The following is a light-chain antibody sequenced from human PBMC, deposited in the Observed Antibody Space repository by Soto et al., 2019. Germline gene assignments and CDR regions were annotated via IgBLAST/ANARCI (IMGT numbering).Light chain of an antibody. Sequence: DIQKTQSPASLSASVGDRITITCRASQSISRYLNWYQHKPGKAPKLLINAASSLERGVPSRFSGGGSGTDFTLNISSLQPDDFATYYCQQNYRATPWTFGQGTKVDIK. CDR1: QSISRY. CDR2: AAS. CDR3: QQNYRATPWT. V-gene: IGKV1-39*01. J-gene: IGKJ1*01.